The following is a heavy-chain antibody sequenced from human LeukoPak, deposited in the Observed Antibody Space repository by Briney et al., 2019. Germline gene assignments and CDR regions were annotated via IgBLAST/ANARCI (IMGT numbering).Heavy chain of an antibody. CDR3: ARISAGRYGMDV. V-gene: IGHV4-31*03. CDR1: GGSVTSGGYY. J-gene: IGHJ6*02. D-gene: IGHD6-6*01. CDR2: VYYTGST. Sequence: SETLSLTCTVSGGSVTSGGYYWSWIRQHPWKGLEWIGYVYYTGSTYYNPSLKSRVTISPDTSKNQFSLKVSSVTAADTAVYYCARISAGRYGMDVWGQGTTVTVSS.